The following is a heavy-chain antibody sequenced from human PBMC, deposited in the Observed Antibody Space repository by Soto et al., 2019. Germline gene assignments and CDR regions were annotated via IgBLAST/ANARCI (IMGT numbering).Heavy chain of an antibody. V-gene: IGHV3-23*01. CDR2: ISGSGGST. CDR1: GFTFSSYA. Sequence: GGSLRLSCAASGFTFSSYAMSWVRQAPGKGLEWVSAISGSGGSTYYADSVKGRFTISRDDSKNMLYLQMNSLRAEDTAVYYCAKEERLRFLNWFDPWGQGTLVTVSS. D-gene: IGHD4-17*01. J-gene: IGHJ5*02. CDR3: AKEERLRFLNWFDP.